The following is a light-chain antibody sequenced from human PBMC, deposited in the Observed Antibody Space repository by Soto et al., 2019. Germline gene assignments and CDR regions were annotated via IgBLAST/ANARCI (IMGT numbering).Light chain of an antibody. V-gene: IGLV2-14*01. CDR1: SSDVGGYNY. J-gene: IGLJ1*01. CDR2: GVT. CDR3: NSYTSSSTVV. Sequence: QSALTQPASVXXSXXXXXXISCTGTSSDVGGYNYVSWYQQHPGKAPKLMIYGVTNRPSGVSSRFSGSRSGNTASLTISGLQAEDEAEYFCNSYTSSSTVVFGTGTKLTVL.